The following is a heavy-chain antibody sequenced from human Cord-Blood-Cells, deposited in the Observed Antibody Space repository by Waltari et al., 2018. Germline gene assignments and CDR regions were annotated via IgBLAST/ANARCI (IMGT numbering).Heavy chain of an antibody. CDR3: ARDEAGGGSYYYYYYGMDV. Sequence: QVQLVQSGAEVKKPGASVKVSCKASGYTFTSYGISWVRQAPGQGLEWMGWISAYNGNTNYAQKLQGRVTMTTDQSTRTAYMERRGVRSDDTAVYYCARDEAGGGSYYYYYYGMDVWGQGTTVTVSS. CDR2: ISAYNGNT. CDR1: GYTFTSYG. J-gene: IGHJ6*02. D-gene: IGHD1-26*01. V-gene: IGHV1-18*01.